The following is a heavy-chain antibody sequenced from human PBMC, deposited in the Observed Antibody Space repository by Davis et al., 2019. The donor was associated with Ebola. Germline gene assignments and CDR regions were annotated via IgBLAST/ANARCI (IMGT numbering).Heavy chain of an antibody. CDR1: GFTFTSSA. Sequence: SVKVSCKASGFTFTSSAVQWVRQARGQRLEWIGWIVVGSGNTNYAQKFQERVTITRDMSTSTAYMELSSLRSDDTAVDYCARDRAYCGGDCYWGPHYYYGMDVWGQGTTVTVSS. CDR3: ARDRAYCGGDCYWGPHYYYGMDV. J-gene: IGHJ6*02. V-gene: IGHV1-58*01. D-gene: IGHD2-21*02. CDR2: IVVGSGNT.